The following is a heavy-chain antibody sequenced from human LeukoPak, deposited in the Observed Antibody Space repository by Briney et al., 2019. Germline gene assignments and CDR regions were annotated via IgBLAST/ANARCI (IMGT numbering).Heavy chain of an antibody. CDR1: GGSISTYY. Sequence: SQTLSLTCTVSGGSISTYYWSWIRQPPGKGLEWIGYIYYTGRTNYSPSLKSRVTISVDTSKDQFSLKLISVTAADTAVYYCARPTTVEDYFDYWGQGTLVTVSS. D-gene: IGHD4-17*01. J-gene: IGHJ4*02. CDR2: IYYTGRT. V-gene: IGHV4-59*01. CDR3: ARPTTVEDYFDY.